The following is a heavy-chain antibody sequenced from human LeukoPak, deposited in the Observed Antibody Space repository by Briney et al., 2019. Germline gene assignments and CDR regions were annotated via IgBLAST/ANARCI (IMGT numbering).Heavy chain of an antibody. CDR1: GYTFTGYY. CDR2: INPNSGGT. J-gene: IGHJ4*02. V-gene: IGHV1-2*02. D-gene: IGHD2-8*01. Sequence: GASVKVSCKASGYTFTGYYMHWVRQAPGQGLEWMGWINPNSGGTNYAQKFQGRVTMTRVTSISTAYMELSRLRSDDTAVYYCARDDYCTNGVCQDYWGQGTLVTVSS. CDR3: ARDDYCTNGVCQDY.